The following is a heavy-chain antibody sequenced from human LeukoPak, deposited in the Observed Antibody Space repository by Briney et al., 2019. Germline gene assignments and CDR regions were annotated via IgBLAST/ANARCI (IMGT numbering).Heavy chain of an antibody. J-gene: IGHJ4*02. CDR3: ARLIRMRWLQSNYYFDY. D-gene: IGHD5-24*01. CDR2: INHSGST. V-gene: IGHV4-61*10. CDR1: GGSISSGSYY. Sequence: SETLSLTCTVSGGSISSGSYYWSWIRQPAGKGLEWIGEINHSGSTNYNPSLKSRVTISVDTSKNQFSLELSSVTAADTAVYYCARLIRMRWLQSNYYFDYWGQGTLVTVSS.